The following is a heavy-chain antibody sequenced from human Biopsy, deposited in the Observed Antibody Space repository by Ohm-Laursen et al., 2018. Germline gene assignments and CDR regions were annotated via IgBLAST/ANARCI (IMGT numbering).Heavy chain of an antibody. CDR3: AAFPFSGGPAFDI. CDR1: GGSVGDYF. Sequence: LSLTCSVSGGSVGDYFLSWIRLVPGKRPEWIGYTYYRGTSENNPSLRSRVTTSVDISRNQFFLNMKSVTGADTAVYYCAAFPFSGGPAFDIWGQGTTVIVSS. V-gene: IGHV4-59*02. CDR2: TYYRGTS. J-gene: IGHJ3*02. D-gene: IGHD2/OR15-2a*01.